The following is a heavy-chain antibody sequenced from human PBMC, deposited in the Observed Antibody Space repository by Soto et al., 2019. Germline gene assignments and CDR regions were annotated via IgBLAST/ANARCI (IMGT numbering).Heavy chain of an antibody. V-gene: IGHV3-11*06. D-gene: IGHD2-8*01. CDR2: ISNSGDDT. CDR3: ARQLRARGIVHGVFDT. CDR1: GFSFSDYY. J-gene: IGHJ3*02. Sequence: QVRLVESGGGLVKPGGSVRLSCAASGFSFSDYYMSWIRQAPGKGLEWVSRISNSGDDTDNADSVEGRFTISRDNAENSLYLQMSSLRAEDTAVYYCARQLRARGIVHGVFDTWGQGTTVTVSS.